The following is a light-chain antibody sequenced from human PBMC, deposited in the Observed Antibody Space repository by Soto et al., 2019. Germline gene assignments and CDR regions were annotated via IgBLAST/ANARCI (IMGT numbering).Light chain of an antibody. CDR3: QLATRFPLT. Sequence: DIQMTQSPSSLSASVGDRITITCRASQSIGSWLAWYQQKPGEAPKLLIYAASTLHNGVPSRFTGSGSGTDFTLTISSLQPEDFATYYCQLATRFPLTFGQGTRLEIK. CDR2: AAS. CDR1: QSIGSW. V-gene: IGKV1-12*01. J-gene: IGKJ5*01.